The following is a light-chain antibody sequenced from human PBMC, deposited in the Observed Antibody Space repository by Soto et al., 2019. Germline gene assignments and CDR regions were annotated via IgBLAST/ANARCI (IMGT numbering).Light chain of an antibody. CDR2: DVT. J-gene: IGLJ2*01. CDR3: CSYAGSYTLI. CDR1: SSDVGGYNY. V-gene: IGLV2-11*01. Sequence: QSALTQPRSVSGSPGQSVTISCTGTSSDVGGYNYVSWYQQHPGKAPKLIIYDVTKRPSGVPDRFSGSKSGDTASLTISGLQAKDEADYYCCSYAGSYTLILGGGTKLTVL.